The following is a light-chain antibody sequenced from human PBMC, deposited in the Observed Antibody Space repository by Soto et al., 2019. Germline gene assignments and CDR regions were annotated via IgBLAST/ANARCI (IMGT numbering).Light chain of an antibody. V-gene: IGKV1-39*01. CDR3: QQSYSIPWT. CDR1: QNIGTY. CDR2: AAS. Sequence: DIQMTQSVSSLSASVGDRVTITCRASQNIGTYLNWYQQKLGKGPKLLIYAASSLQHGVPTKYSGRGSETEFTLSIDSLQPEDFATYYCQQSYSIPWTFDQGTKVE. J-gene: IGKJ1*01.